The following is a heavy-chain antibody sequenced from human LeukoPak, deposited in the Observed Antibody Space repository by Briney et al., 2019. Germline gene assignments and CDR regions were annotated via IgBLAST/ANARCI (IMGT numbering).Heavy chain of an antibody. D-gene: IGHD2-21*01. Sequence: KPSETLSLTCAVSGVSVNDYYWSWVRQSPEKGLEWVWEVSPGGYTTYNPSLKSRVIISEDTSESQLSLNVRSVTAADTALYYCARIRCGRGQDICYNHWDQGSLVTVSS. V-gene: IGHV4-34*01. J-gene: IGHJ5*02. CDR3: ARIRCGRGQDICYNH. CDR1: GVSVNDYY. CDR2: VSPGGYT.